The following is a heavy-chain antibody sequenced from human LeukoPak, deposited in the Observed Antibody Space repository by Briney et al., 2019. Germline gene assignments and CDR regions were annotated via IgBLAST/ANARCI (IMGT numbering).Heavy chain of an antibody. CDR3: ARCSTCARSSGNYDAFDI. J-gene: IGHJ3*02. Sequence: GESLKISCKDSGGYWIGWVRQMPGKGLEWMGIIYPGASDIRYSPSFQGQVTISADGSISTAYLQWSSLKASDTAMYYCARCSTCARSSGNYDAFDIWGQGTMVTVSS. V-gene: IGHV5-51*01. D-gene: IGHD3-22*01. CDR1: GGYW. CDR2: IYPGASDI.